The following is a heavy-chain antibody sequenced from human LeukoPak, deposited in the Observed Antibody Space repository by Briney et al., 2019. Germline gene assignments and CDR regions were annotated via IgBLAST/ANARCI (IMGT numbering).Heavy chain of an antibody. CDR3: ANSDCGGDCSYFDY. Sequence: PGGSLRLSCAASGLSLSSHWMSWVRQAPGKGLEWVAFIRYDGSNKYYADSVKGRFTISRDNSKNTLYLQMNSLRAEDTAVYYCANSDCGGDCSYFDYWGQGTLVTVSS. J-gene: IGHJ4*02. CDR2: IRYDGSNK. CDR1: GLSLSSHW. V-gene: IGHV3-30*02. D-gene: IGHD2-21*01.